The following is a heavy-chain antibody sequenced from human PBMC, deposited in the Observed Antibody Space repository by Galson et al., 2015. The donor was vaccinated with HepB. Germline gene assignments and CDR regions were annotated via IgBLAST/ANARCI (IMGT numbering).Heavy chain of an antibody. CDR1: GFTFSGSA. CDR2: IGSKANSYAT. Sequence: SLRLSCAASGFTFSGSAMHWVRQASGRGLEWVGRIGSKANSYATAYAASVKGRFTISRDDLKNTAYMQMNSPKTEDTAVYYCTRLGDLSGYSSLWGQGTLVTVSS. CDR3: TRLGDLSGYSSL. D-gene: IGHD6-13*01. V-gene: IGHV3-73*01. J-gene: IGHJ4*02.